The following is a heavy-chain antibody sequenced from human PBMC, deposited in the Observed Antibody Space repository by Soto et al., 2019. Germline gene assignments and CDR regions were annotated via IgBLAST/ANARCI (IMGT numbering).Heavy chain of an antibody. CDR2: ISYDGSNK. J-gene: IGHJ6*02. D-gene: IGHD6-6*01. V-gene: IGHV3-30*18. CDR1: GFTFSSYG. Sequence: ESGGGVVQPGRSLRLSCAASGFTFSSYGMHWARQAPGKGLEWVAVISYDGSNKYYADSVKGRFTISRDNSKNTLYLQMNSRRAEDTAVYYCAKDANTPQAARPGGVYYYYGMDVWGQGTTVTVSS. CDR3: AKDANTPQAARPGGVYYYYGMDV.